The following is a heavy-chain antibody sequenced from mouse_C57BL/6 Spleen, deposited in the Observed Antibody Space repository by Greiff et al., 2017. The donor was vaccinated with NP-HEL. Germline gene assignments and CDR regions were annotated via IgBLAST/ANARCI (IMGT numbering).Heavy chain of an antibody. CDR1: GYTFTDYY. CDR3: ARGNYGGDYFDY. J-gene: IGHJ2*01. V-gene: IGHV1-76*01. Sequence: VQLQQSGAELVRPGASVKLSCKASGYTFTDYYINWVKQRPGQGLEWIARIYPGSGNTYYNEKFKGKATLTAEKSSSTAYMQLSSLTSEDSAVYFCARGNYGGDYFDYWGQGTTLTVSS. CDR2: IYPGSGNT. D-gene: IGHD1-1*01.